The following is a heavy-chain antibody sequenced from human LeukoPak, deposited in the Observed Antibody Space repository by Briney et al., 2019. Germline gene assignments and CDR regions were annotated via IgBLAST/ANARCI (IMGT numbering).Heavy chain of an antibody. D-gene: IGHD2-2*02. Sequence: GGSLRLSFAASGFTFSSYAMHWVRQAPGKGLEWVAVISYDGSNKYYADSVKGRFTISRDNSKNTLYLQMNSLRAEDTAVYYCASDLPSYASPAAIPSYWGQGTLVTVSS. CDR2: ISYDGSNK. CDR1: GFTFSSYA. CDR3: ASDLPSYASPAAIPSY. V-gene: IGHV3-30-3*01. J-gene: IGHJ4*02.